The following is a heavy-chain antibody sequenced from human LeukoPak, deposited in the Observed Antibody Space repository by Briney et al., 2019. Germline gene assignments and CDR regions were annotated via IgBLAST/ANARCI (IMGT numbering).Heavy chain of an antibody. J-gene: IGHJ4*02. D-gene: IGHD4-17*01. CDR3: AKKRWPNQVYGDYDN. Sequence: HPGGSLRLSCAASGFTVSSNYMSWVRQAPGKGLEWVSVIGVSAGSTYYADSVKGRFTISRDNSKNTLYLQMNNLSAEDTALYYCAKKRWPNQVYGDYDNWGQGTLVTVSS. V-gene: IGHV3-23*01. CDR1: GFTVSSNY. CDR2: IGVSAGST.